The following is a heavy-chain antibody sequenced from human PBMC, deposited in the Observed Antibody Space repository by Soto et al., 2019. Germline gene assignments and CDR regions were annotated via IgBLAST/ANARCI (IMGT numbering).Heavy chain of an antibody. CDR1: GFTFSSYE. CDR2: ISSSGETV. CDR3: AREGFYAMDV. Sequence: EVQLLASGGGVVQPGGSLRLSCEVSGFTFSSYEMCWVRQAPGKGLEWVAYISSSGETVYYAGSEQGRFTLSRDNAKNSLYLQMSSLGAEDTAVYYCAREGFYAMDVWGQGTTVTVSS. J-gene: IGHJ6*02. V-gene: IGHV3-48*03. D-gene: IGHD2-2*01.